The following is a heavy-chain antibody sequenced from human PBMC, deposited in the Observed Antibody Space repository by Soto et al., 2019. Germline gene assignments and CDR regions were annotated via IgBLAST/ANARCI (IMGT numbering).Heavy chain of an antibody. CDR3: ARGSGWPYYFDY. Sequence: LSLTCTVSGGSISSYYWSWIRQPPGKGLEWIGYIYYSGSTNYNPSLKSRVTISVDTSKNQFSLKLSSVTAADTAVYYCARGSGWPYYFDYWGQGTLVTVSS. V-gene: IGHV4-59*01. CDR1: GGSISSYY. CDR2: IYYSGST. D-gene: IGHD6-19*01. J-gene: IGHJ4*02.